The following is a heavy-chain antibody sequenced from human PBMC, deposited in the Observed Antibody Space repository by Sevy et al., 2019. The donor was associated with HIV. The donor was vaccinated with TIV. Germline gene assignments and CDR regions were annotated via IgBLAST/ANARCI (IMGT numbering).Heavy chain of an antibody. CDR1: GFTFSDYY. J-gene: IGHJ4*02. D-gene: IGHD5-18*01. CDR3: ARGIQLWPEYFDY. V-gene: IGHV3-11*01. Sequence: GGSLRLSCAASGFTFSDYYMSWIRQAPGKGLEWVSYISSSGSTIYYADSVKGRFTISRDNVKNSLYLQMTSLRAEDTAVYYCARGIQLWPEYFDYWGQGTLVTVSS. CDR2: ISSSGSTI.